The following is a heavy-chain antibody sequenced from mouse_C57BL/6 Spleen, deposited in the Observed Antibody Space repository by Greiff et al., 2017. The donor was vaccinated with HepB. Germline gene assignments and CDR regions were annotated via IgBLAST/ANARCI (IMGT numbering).Heavy chain of an antibody. CDR1: GYSITSGYY. D-gene: IGHD3-1*01. V-gene: IGHV3-6*01. CDR2: ISYDGSN. J-gene: IGHJ2*01. CDR3: ASDRGPRSFDY. Sequence: VQLQQSGPGLVKPSQSLSLTCSVTGYSITSGYYWNWIRQFPGNKLEWMGYISYDGSNNYNPSLKNRISITRDTSKNQFFLKLNSVTTEDTSTYYCASDRGPRSFDYWGQGTTLPVSS.